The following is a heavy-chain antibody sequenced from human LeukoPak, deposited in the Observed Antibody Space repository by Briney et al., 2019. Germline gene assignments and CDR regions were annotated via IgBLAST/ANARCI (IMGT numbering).Heavy chain of an antibody. CDR1: GFTFSNYA. CDR3: AKGLPSRDNWFDP. V-gene: IGHV3-23*01. CDR2: ISGSGDST. J-gene: IGHJ5*02. Sequence: GGSLRLSCAASGFTFSNYAMRWVRQAPGKGLEWVSGISGSGDSTYYADSVKGRFTISRDNSKNTLYLQMNSLRAEDTAVYYCAKGLPSRDNWFDPWGQGTLVTVSS.